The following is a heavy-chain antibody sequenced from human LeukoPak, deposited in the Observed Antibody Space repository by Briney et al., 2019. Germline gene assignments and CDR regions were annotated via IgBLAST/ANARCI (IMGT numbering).Heavy chain of an antibody. Sequence: PSETLSLTCTVSGGSISSSSYCWGWIRQPPGKGLEWIGSIYYSGSTYYNPSLKSRVTISVDTSKNQFSLKLSSVTAADTAVYYCASGPFDSVWRLDYWGQGTLVTVSS. J-gene: IGHJ4*02. CDR1: GGSISSSSYC. V-gene: IGHV4-39*01. CDR2: IYYSGST. CDR3: ASGPFDSVWRLDY. D-gene: IGHD2/OR15-2a*01.